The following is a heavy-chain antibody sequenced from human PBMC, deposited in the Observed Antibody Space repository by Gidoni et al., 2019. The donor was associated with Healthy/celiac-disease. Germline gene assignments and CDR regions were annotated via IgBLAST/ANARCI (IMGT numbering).Heavy chain of an antibody. V-gene: IGHV3-33*01. CDR1: GFTFSSYG. CDR2: IWYDGSNK. J-gene: IGHJ4*02. D-gene: IGHD2-15*01. Sequence: QVQLVESGGGVVQPGRSLRLSCDASGFTFSSYGMHWVRQAPGKGLEWVAVIWYDGSNKYYADSVKGRFTISRDNSKNTLYLQMNSLRAEDTAVYYCARERDIVVVVAAIDCWGQGTLVTVSS. CDR3: ARERDIVVVVAAIDC.